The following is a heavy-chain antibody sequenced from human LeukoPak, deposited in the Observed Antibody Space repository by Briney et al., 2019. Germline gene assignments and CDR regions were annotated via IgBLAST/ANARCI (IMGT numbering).Heavy chain of an antibody. D-gene: IGHD2-2*01. J-gene: IGHJ6*02. V-gene: IGHV3-11*01. CDR3: ARDRVVVVPAAIGSTNYYYYGMDV. Sequence: GGSLRLSCAASGFTFSDYYMSWIRQAPGKGLEWVSYISSSGSTIYYADSVKGRFTISRDNAKNSLYLQMNSLRAEDTAVYYCARDRVVVVPAAIGSTNYYYYGMDVWGQGTTVTVSS. CDR2: ISSSGSTI. CDR1: GFTFSDYY.